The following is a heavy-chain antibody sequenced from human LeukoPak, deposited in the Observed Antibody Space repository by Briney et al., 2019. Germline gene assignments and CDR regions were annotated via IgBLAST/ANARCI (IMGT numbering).Heavy chain of an antibody. CDR2: IQTSGST. D-gene: IGHD2-15*01. V-gene: IGHV4-4*07. CDR1: GVSIRSYS. Sequence: ASETLSLTCSVSGVSIRSYSWSWIRQPSGKGLEWIGRIQTSGSTNYNPSLRSRVTMSVDTSKNQLSLKLSSVTAADTAVYYCAREEEGDYSDYFDYWGQGTLVTVSS. J-gene: IGHJ4*02. CDR3: AREEEGDYSDYFDY.